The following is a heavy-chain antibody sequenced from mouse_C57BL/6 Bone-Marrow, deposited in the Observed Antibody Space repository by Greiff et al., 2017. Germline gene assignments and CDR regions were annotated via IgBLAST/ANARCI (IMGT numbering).Heavy chain of an antibody. CDR3: SNSYYYGSSYGY. CDR1: GYAFSSSW. J-gene: IGHJ2*01. Sequence: VKLLESGPELVKPGASVKISCKASGYAFSSSWMNWVKQRPGQGLEWIGRIYPGDGDTTYNGKFKGKATLTADKSSSTAYMQLSSLTSEDSAVYFWSNSYYYGSSYGYWGQGTTLTVSS. D-gene: IGHD1-1*01. CDR2: IYPGDGDT. V-gene: IGHV1-82*01.